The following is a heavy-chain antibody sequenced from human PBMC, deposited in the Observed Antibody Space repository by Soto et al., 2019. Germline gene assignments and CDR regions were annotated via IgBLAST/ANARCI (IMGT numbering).Heavy chain of an antibody. J-gene: IGHJ4*02. D-gene: IGHD2-15*01. CDR3: ARSGGSFNFDY. CDR1: SDSVSSYY. CDR2: IYTSGST. V-gene: IGHV4-4*07. Sequence: SETLSLTCTVSSDSVSSYYWSWIRQPAGKGLEWIGRIYTSGSTNYNPSLKSRVTMSVDTSKSHFSLKLTSVTAADTAVYYCARSGGSFNFDYWGQGTLVTSPQ.